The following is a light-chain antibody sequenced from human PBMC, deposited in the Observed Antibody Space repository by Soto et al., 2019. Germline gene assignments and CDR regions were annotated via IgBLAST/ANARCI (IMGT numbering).Light chain of an antibody. CDR3: SAYAGSSTWV. J-gene: IGLJ2*01. Sequence: QSAPTQPPSASGSPGQSVTFSCTGTSSDVGGYNYVSWYQQYPGKAPKLMIYEVYKRHSGVPDRFSDSKSGNTASLTVSGLQPEDEADYNCSAYAGSSTWVFGGGTKLTVL. V-gene: IGLV2-8*01. CDR2: EVY. CDR1: SSDVGGYNY.